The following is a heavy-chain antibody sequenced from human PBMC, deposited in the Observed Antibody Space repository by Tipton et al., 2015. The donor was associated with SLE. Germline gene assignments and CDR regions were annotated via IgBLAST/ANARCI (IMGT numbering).Heavy chain of an antibody. CDR2: ISSSSSYI. CDR3: ARGDDSSGYYIDY. D-gene: IGHD3-22*01. Sequence: GSLRLSCAASGFTFSSYSMNWVRQAPGKGLEWVSSISSSSSYIYYADSVKGRFTISRDNAKNSLYLQMNSLRAEDTAVYYCARGDDSSGYYIDYWGQGTLVTVSS. V-gene: IGHV3-21*01. CDR1: GFTFSSYS. J-gene: IGHJ4*02.